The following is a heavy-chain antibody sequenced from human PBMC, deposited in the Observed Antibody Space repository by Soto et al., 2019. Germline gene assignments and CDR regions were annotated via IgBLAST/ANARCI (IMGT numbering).Heavy chain of an antibody. Sequence: GGSLRLSCAASGFTFDDYAMHWVRQAPGKGLEWVALIRWDGGSTYYADSVKGRFTISRDNTKNSLYLQMNSLRAEDTAVYYYAKAIDPQRSFSFDYWGQGTLVTVSS. J-gene: IGHJ4*02. D-gene: IGHD3-3*01. CDR2: IRWDGGST. V-gene: IGHV3-43D*04. CDR3: AKAIDPQRSFSFDY. CDR1: GFTFDDYA.